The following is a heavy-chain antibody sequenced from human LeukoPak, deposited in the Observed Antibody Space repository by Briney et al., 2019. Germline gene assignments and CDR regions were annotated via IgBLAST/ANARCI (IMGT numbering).Heavy chain of an antibody. J-gene: IGHJ6*03. CDR2: IIPIFGTA. D-gene: IGHD3-3*01. Sequence: SVKVSCKASGGTFSSYAISWVRQALGQGLEWMGGIIPIFGTANYAQKFQGRVTITADESTSTAYMELSSLRSEDTAVYYCARDAILEWLPPSYYYMDVWGKGTTVTVSS. V-gene: IGHV1-69*01. CDR3: ARDAILEWLPPSYYYMDV. CDR1: GGTFSSYA.